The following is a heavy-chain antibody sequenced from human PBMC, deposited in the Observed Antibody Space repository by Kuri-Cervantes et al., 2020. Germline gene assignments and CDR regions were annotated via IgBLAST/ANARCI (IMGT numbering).Heavy chain of an antibody. CDR1: GFTFSDYY. CDR2: ISSSGSTI. J-gene: IGHJ6*02. Sequence: GESLKISCAASGFTFSDYYMSWIRQAPGKGLEWVSYISSSGSTIYYADSVQGRFSVSRDNAMKSVSLQMNGLRPEDSGIYFCARGSVGASNYGMDVWGQGTSVTVSS. D-gene: IGHD1-26*01. CDR3: ARGSVGASNYGMDV. V-gene: IGHV3-11*04.